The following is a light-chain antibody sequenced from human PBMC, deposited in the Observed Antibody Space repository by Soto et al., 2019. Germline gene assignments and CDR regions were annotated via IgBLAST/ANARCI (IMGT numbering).Light chain of an antibody. CDR1: QSVSSD. CDR2: GAS. V-gene: IGKV3-15*01. J-gene: IGKJ4*01. CDR3: QQYNSCPPLT. Sequence: EIVMTQSPATLSVSPGERATLSCRASQSVSSDVAWYQQKPGQAPRLLFHGASSRATGIPARFSGSGSGTEFTLTISSRQSEDFAVYYCQQYNSCPPLTFGGGTKVEI.